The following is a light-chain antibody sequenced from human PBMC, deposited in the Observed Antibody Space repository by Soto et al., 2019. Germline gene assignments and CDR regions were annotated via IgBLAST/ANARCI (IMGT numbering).Light chain of an antibody. CDR1: SSNIGSNT. J-gene: IGLJ1*01. V-gene: IGLV1-44*01. CDR3: AAWDDSLNGLYV. Sequence: QSVLTQPPSASGTTGQRVTISCSGSSSNIGSNTVNWYQQLPGTAPKLLLYSNNQRPSGVPDRFSGSNSGTSASLAISGLQSEDEADYYCAAWDDSLNGLYVFGTGTKVTVL. CDR2: SNN.